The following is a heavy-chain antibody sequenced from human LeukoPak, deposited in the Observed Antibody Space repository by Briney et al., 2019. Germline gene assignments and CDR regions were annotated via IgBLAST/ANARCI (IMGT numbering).Heavy chain of an antibody. D-gene: IGHD1-1*01. Sequence: GGSLRLSCAASGFTFSSYAMSWVRQAPGKGLEWVASIDEDGSETNYVDSVTGRFTVSRDHAKNSLFLQMNSLRAEDTAVYYCVRYGRRANDQPFDVWGQGTMVTVSS. CDR1: GFTFSSYA. V-gene: IGHV3-7*01. CDR3: VRYGRRANDQPFDV. J-gene: IGHJ3*01. CDR2: IDEDGSET.